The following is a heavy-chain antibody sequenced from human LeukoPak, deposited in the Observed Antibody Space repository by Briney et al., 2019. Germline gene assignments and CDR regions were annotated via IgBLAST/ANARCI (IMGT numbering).Heavy chain of an antibody. D-gene: IGHD6-19*01. CDR3: ARGGAKQWLVRGVFDY. CDR1: GYTFTSYD. Sequence: ASVKVSCKASGYTFTSYDINWVRQATGQGLEWMGWMNPNSGNTGYAQKFQGRVTMTRNTSISTAYMELSSLRSEDTAVYYCARGGAKQWLVRGVFDYWGQGTLVTVSS. J-gene: IGHJ4*02. CDR2: MNPNSGNT. V-gene: IGHV1-8*01.